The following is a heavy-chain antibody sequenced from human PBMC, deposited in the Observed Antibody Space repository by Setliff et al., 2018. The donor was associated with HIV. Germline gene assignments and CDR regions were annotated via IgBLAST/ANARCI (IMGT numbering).Heavy chain of an antibody. CDR2: IYYSGST. CDR1: GGSISSYY. Sequence: PSETLSLTCIVSGGSISSYYWSWIRQPPGKGLEWIGYIYYSGSTNYNPSLKSRVTISVDKSKNQFSLKLSSVTAADTAVYYCARGPARAVARPGWLDPWGQGTLVTAPQ. J-gene: IGHJ5*02. V-gene: IGHV4-59*12. D-gene: IGHD6-19*01. CDR3: ARGPARAVARPGWLDP.